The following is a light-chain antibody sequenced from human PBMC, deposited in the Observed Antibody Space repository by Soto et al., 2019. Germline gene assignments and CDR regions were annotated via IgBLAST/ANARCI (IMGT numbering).Light chain of an antibody. J-gene: IGKJ2*01. Sequence: EIVLTPSPGTLSLSPGERATLSCRASQSVSSSYLAWYQQKPGQAPRLRIYGASSRATGIPDRFSGSGSGTDFTLTISRLEPEDFAVYYYQQGSTFGQATKLEIK. CDR1: QSVSSSY. CDR3: QQGST. V-gene: IGKV3-20*01. CDR2: GAS.